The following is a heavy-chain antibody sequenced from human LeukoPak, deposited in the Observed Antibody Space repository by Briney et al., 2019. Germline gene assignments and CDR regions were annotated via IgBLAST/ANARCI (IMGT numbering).Heavy chain of an antibody. D-gene: IGHD3-22*01. V-gene: IGHV3-7*01. CDR3: ARDSEDYYDSSGYFDY. Sequence: PGGSLRLSCAASGFTFNTYWMTWVRQAPGKGLEWVANIKQDGSEKYYVDSVKGRFTISRDNAKNSLYLQMNSLRAEDTAVYYCARDSEDYYDSSGYFDYWGQGTLVTVSS. CDR1: GFTFNTYW. CDR2: IKQDGSEK. J-gene: IGHJ4*02.